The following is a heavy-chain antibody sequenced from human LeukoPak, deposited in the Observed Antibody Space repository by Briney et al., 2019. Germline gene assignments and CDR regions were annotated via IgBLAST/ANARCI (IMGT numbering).Heavy chain of an antibody. D-gene: IGHD5/OR15-5a*01. CDR3: ATLVSTRYYFDY. V-gene: IGHV4-59*08. J-gene: IGHJ4*02. Sequence: SETLSLTCTVSGGSISSYYWSWLRQPPGKGLEWVGYIYYSGSTYYNPSLKSRVTISVDTSKNQFSLRLTSVTAADTAVYFCATLVSTRYYFDYWGQGTLVTVSS. CDR1: GGSISSYY. CDR2: IYYSGST.